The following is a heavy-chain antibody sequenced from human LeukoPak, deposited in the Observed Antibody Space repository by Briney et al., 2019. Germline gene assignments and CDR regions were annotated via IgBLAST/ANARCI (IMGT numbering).Heavy chain of an antibody. CDR2: INPSGGST. CDR1: GYTFTSYY. CDR3: ARDQTSDVVVTATPDY. V-gene: IGHV1-46*01. Sequence: GASVKVSCKASGYTFTSYYMHWVRRAPGQGLEWMGIINPSGGSTSYAQKFQGRVTMTRGTSTSTVYMELSSLRSEDTAVYYCARDQTSDVVVTATPDYWGQGILVTVSS. J-gene: IGHJ4*02. D-gene: IGHD2-21*02.